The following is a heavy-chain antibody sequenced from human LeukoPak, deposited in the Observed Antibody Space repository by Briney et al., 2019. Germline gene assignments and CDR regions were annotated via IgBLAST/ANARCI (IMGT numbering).Heavy chain of an antibody. Sequence: GGSLRLSCAASGVIFSNYNMNWVRQAPGKGLEWVSSISSSSNSISYADSVKGRFTISRDNAKNTLYLQMNSLRAEDSAVYYCARVAAGPFWGQGTLVTVSS. CDR1: GVIFSNYN. J-gene: IGHJ4*02. CDR2: ISSSSNSI. V-gene: IGHV3-21*01. CDR3: ARVAAGPF. D-gene: IGHD6-13*01.